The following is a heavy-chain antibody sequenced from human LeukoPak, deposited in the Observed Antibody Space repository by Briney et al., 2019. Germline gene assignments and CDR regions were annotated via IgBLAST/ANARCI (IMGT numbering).Heavy chain of an antibody. J-gene: IGHJ4*02. CDR3: ARDTYYYDSSGYYYFVY. Sequence: SETLSLTCAVSGGSISSGGYSWSWIRQPPGKGLEWIGYIDYSGSTYYNPSLKSRVTISVDTSKNQFSLKLSSVTAADTAVYYCARDTYYYDSSGYYYFVYWGQGTLVTVSS. CDR2: IDYSGST. D-gene: IGHD3-22*01. CDR1: GGSISSGGYS. V-gene: IGHV4-30-4*07.